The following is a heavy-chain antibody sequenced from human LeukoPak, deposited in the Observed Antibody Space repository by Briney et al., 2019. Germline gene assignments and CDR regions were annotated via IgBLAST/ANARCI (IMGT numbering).Heavy chain of an antibody. Sequence: GGSLRLSCAASGFTFSSYGMQWVRQAPGKGLEWVAVISYDGSNKYYADSVKGRFTISRDNSKNTLYLQMNSLRAEDTAVYYCAKDTISLKTAILDYWGQGTLVTVSS. CDR3: AKDTISLKTAILDY. CDR1: GFTFSSYG. V-gene: IGHV3-30*18. J-gene: IGHJ4*02. D-gene: IGHD3-3*02. CDR2: ISYDGSNK.